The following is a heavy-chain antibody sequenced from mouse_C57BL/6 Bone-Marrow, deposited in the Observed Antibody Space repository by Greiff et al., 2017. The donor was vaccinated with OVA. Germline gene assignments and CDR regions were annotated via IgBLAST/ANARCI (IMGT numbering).Heavy chain of an antibody. V-gene: IGHV1-43*01. CDR3: AEEGNYPFAY. CDR2: INPSTGGT. Sequence: VQLQQSGPELVKPGASVKISCTASGYSFTGYYMHWVKQSSEKSLEWIGEINPSTGGTSYNQKFKGKATLTVDKSSSTAYMQLKSLTSEDSAVYYCAEEGNYPFAYWGQGTLVTVAA. CDR1: GYSFTGYY. J-gene: IGHJ3*01. D-gene: IGHD2-1*01.